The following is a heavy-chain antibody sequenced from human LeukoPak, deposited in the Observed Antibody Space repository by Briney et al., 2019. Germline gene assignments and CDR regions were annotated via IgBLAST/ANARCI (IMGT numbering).Heavy chain of an antibody. J-gene: IGHJ5*02. CDR1: GFTFSSYA. V-gene: IGHV3-23*01. CDR2: ISGSGGST. CDR3: AKSMWVKWLDPSKLWLDP. D-gene: IGHD5-12*01. Sequence: GGSLRLSCAASGFTFSSYAMSWVRQAPGKGLEWVSAISGSGGSTYYADSVKGRFTISRDNSKNTLYLQMNSLRAEDTAVYYCAKSMWVKWLDPSKLWLDPWGQGTLVTVSS.